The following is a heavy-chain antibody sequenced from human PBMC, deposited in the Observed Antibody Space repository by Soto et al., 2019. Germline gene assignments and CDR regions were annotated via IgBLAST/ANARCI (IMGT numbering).Heavy chain of an antibody. V-gene: IGHV3-33*01. CDR2: IWYDGSNK. J-gene: IGHJ6*02. CDR3: AREEEGATIFGVVSRPYYYYGMDV. Sequence: GGSLRLSCAASGFTFSSYGMHWVRQAPGKGLEWVAVIWYDGSNKYYADSVKGRFTISRDNSKNTLYLEMNSLRAEDTAVYYCAREEEGATIFGVVSRPYYYYGMDVWGQGTTVTVSS. CDR1: GFTFSSYG. D-gene: IGHD3-3*01.